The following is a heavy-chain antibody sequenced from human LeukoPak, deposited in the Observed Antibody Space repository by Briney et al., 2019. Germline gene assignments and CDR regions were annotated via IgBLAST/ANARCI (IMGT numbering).Heavy chain of an antibody. CDR2: ISGSGGST. CDR1: GFTFSSYA. CDR3: ARDPSYSRAVVGVFDI. D-gene: IGHD1-14*01. Sequence: GGSLRLSCAASGFTFSSYAMSWVRQPPVRGLELVLAISGSGGSTFYAHSLKSRFTISIDNSKNTLYLQIDGLRGEDTAVYYLARDPSYSRAVVGVFDIGGQGTMVTVSS. J-gene: IGHJ3*02. V-gene: IGHV3-23*01.